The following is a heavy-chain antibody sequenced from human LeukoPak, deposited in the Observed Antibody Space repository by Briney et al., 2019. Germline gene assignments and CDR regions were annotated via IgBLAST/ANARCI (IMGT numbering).Heavy chain of an antibody. J-gene: IGHJ4*02. Sequence: PGGSLRLSCAASGFTFSSYWMSWVRQAPGKGLEWVANIKQDGSEKYYTDSVKSRFTISRDNSKSTLYLQMNSLRAEDTAVYYCAKVRWDNSGWYSLDDWGQGTLVTVSS. V-gene: IGHV3-7*01. D-gene: IGHD6-19*01. CDR1: GFTFSSYW. CDR3: AKVRWDNSGWYSLDD. CDR2: IKQDGSEK.